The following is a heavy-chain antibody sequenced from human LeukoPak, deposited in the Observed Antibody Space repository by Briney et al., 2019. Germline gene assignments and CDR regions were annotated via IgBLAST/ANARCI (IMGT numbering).Heavy chain of an antibody. V-gene: IGHV3-21*01. J-gene: IGHJ6*03. Sequence: GSLRLSCAASGFTFSSYSMNWFRQAPGKGLEWVSSISSSSSYIYYADSVKGRFTISRENAKNSLYLQMNSLRAEDTAVYYCARERGSDFWSGYGYYYYMDVWGKGTTVTVSS. CDR2: ISSSSSYI. D-gene: IGHD3-3*01. CDR3: ARERGSDFWSGYGYYYYMDV. CDR1: GFTFSSYS.